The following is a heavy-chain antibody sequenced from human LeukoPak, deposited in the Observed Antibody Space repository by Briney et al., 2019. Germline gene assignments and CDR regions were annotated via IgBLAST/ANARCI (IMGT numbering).Heavy chain of an antibody. J-gene: IGHJ2*01. V-gene: IGHV4-4*07. CDR1: GGSISSYY. D-gene: IGHD2-2*01. Sequence: SETLSLTCTVSGGSISSYYWSWIRQPAGKGLEWIGRIYSSGSTNYNPSLKSRVTMSVDTSKNQFSLKLSPVTAADTAAYYCARGQYHLLYWYFDLWGRGTLVTVSS. CDR3: ARGQYHLLYWYFDL. CDR2: IYSSGST.